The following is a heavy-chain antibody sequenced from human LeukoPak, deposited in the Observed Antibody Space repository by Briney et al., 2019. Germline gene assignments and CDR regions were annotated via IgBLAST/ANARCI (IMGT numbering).Heavy chain of an antibody. D-gene: IGHD3-10*01. J-gene: IGHJ5*02. V-gene: IGHV3-20*04. CDR2: INWNGGST. CDR3: AKDPLSPLWFGELMPASRFDP. Sequence: GGSLRLSCAASGFTFDDYGMSWVRQAPGKGLEWVSGINWNGGSTGYADSVKGRFTISRDNAKNSLYLQMNSLRAEDTAVYYCAKDPLSPLWFGELMPASRFDPWGQGTLVTVSS. CDR1: GFTFDDYG.